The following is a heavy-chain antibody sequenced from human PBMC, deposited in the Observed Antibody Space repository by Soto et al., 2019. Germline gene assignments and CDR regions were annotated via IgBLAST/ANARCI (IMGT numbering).Heavy chain of an antibody. CDR1: GYTFTNFY. CDR2: MDPNTGNT. Sequence: ASVKVSCKASGYTFTNFYANWLRQAPEQWLEWMGRMDPNTGNTGCAQKFQGEVTMTGNASITTAYMELSSLRAVDTALYYCGRRSYNGRSNSHLINYRGQ. CDR3: GRRSYNGRSNSHLINY. D-gene: IGHD3-10*01. J-gene: IGHJ4*02. V-gene: IGHV1-8*01.